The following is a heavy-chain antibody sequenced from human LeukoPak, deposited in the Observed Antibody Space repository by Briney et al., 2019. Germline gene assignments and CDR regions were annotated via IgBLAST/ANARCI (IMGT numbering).Heavy chain of an antibody. CDR3: ARQASDYFYYYMDV. V-gene: IGHV4-39*01. CDR1: GFTFSGCA. J-gene: IGHJ6*03. CDR2: IYYSGTT. Sequence: GSLRLSCAASGFTFSGCAMSWVRQPPGKGLGWVGSIYYSGTTYYNPSLESRVTISEATYKNQFSLMLRSVTAADTAVYFYARQASDYFYYYMDVWGKGTTVTVSS.